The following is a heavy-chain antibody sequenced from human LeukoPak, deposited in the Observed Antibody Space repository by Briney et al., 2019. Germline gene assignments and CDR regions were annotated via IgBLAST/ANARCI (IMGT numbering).Heavy chain of an antibody. CDR2: INWNGGST. V-gene: IGHV3-20*04. CDR3: ARDRTAAAGTDFDY. D-gene: IGHD6-13*01. Sequence: GGSLRLSCAASGFTFDDYGMSWVRQAPGKGLEWVSGINWNGGSTGYADSVKGRFTISRDNAKNSLYLQMNSLRAEDTALYYCARDRTAAAGTDFDYWGQGTLVTVSS. J-gene: IGHJ4*02. CDR1: GFTFDDYG.